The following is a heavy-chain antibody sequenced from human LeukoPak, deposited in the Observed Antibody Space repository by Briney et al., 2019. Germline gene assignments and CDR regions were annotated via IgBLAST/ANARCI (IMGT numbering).Heavy chain of an antibody. CDR3: ARDLAVAPDH. Sequence: GASVKVSCKASGYTFTGYYIHWVRQAPGQGHVWMGRINPNSGDTKYAQTFQGRVTMTRATSISTAYMEMSRLRFDDTAVYYCARDLAVAPDHWGQGTLVTVSS. CDR1: GYTFTGYY. J-gene: IGHJ4*02. V-gene: IGHV1-2*06. CDR2: INPNSGDT. D-gene: IGHD6-19*01.